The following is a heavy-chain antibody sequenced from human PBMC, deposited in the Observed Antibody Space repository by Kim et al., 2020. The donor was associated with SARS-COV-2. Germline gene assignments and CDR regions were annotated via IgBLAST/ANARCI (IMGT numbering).Heavy chain of an antibody. CDR3: ARSGYSYDEFDY. Sequence: SETLSLTCTVSGGSISSYYWSWIRQPPGKGLEWIGYIYYSGSTNYNPSLESRVTISVDTSKNQFSLNLSSVTAADTAVYYCARSGYSYDEFDYWGRGTLV. D-gene: IGHD5-18*01. J-gene: IGHJ4*02. CDR1: GGSISSYY. CDR2: IYYSGST. V-gene: IGHV4-59*01.